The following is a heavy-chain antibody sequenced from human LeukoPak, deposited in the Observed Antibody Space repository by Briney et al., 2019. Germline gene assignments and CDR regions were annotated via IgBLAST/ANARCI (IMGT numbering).Heavy chain of an antibody. CDR1: GFTFSSYE. J-gene: IGHJ4*02. Sequence: GGSLRLSCAASGFTFSSYEMYWVRQAPGKGLEWISYISSSGSTIYYADSVKGRFTISRDNAKNSLYLQMNSLRAEDTAVYYCAVSITGTYDYWGQGTLVIVSS. V-gene: IGHV3-48*03. CDR2: ISSSGSTI. CDR3: AVSITGTYDY. D-gene: IGHD1-20*01.